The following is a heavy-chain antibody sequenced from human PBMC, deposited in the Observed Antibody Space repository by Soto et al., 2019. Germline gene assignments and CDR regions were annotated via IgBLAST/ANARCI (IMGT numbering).Heavy chain of an antibody. CDR1: GGSISSGGYY. Sequence: SETLSLTCTVSGGSISSGGYYWSWIRQHPGKGLEWIGYIYYSGSTYYNPSLKSRVTISVDTSKNQFSLKLSSVTAADTAVYYCARDYNRQLAGDYYMDVWGKGTTVTVSS. J-gene: IGHJ6*03. D-gene: IGHD6-6*01. CDR2: IYYSGST. CDR3: ARDYNRQLAGDYYMDV. V-gene: IGHV4-31*03.